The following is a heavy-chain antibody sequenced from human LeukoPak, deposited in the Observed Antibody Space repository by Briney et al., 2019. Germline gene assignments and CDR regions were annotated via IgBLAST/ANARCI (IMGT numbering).Heavy chain of an antibody. D-gene: IGHD3-3*01. CDR2: ISSSSGTI. CDR3: ARDLKPRSPITIFGVVIEYFDY. V-gene: IGHV3-48*01. J-gene: IGHJ4*02. CDR1: GFTFSSYS. Sequence: GGSLRLSCAASGFTFSSYSMNWVRQAPGKGLEWVSYISSSSGTIYYADSVKGRFTISRDNAKNSLYLQMNSLRAEDTAVYYCARDLKPRSPITIFGVVIEYFDYWGQGTLVTVSS.